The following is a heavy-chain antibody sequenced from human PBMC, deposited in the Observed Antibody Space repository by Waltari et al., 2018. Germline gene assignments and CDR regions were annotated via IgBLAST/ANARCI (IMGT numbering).Heavy chain of an antibody. V-gene: IGHV3-21*01. CDR2: ISSSSSYI. Sequence: EVQLVESGGGLVKPGGSLRLSCAASGFTFSSYSMNWVRQAPGKGLDGVSSISSSSSYIYYADSVKGRFTISRDNAKNSLYLQMNSLRAEDTAVYYCARAAAAGDYWGQGTLVTVSS. D-gene: IGHD6-13*01. CDR1: GFTFSSYS. CDR3: ARAAAAGDY. J-gene: IGHJ4*02.